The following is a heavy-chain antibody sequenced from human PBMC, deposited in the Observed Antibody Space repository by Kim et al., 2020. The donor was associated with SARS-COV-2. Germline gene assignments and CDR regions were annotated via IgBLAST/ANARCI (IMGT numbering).Heavy chain of an antibody. D-gene: IGHD1-26*01. CDR1: GGSIRGNNW. Sequence: SETLSLTCAVSGGSIRGNNWWSWVRQTPGKGLEWIGEIYHTGNTKYNPSLQSRVIISVDRSKNQFSLKLSSVTAADTAVYFCARAEVAARVGMEVWGQG. V-gene: IGHV4-4*02. J-gene: IGHJ6*02. CDR3: ARAEVAARVGMEV. CDR2: IYHTGNT.